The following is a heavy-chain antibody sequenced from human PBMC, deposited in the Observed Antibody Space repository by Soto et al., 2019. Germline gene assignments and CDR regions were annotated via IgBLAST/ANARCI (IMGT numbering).Heavy chain of an antibody. CDR1: GFTFDDYA. V-gene: IGHV3-9*01. CDR2: ISWNSGSI. CDR3: AKGDGSSGYYSLFDY. D-gene: IGHD3-22*01. Sequence: EVQLVESGGGLVQPGRSLRLSCAASGFTFDDYAMHWVRQAPGKGLEWVSGISWNSGSIGYADSVKGRFTISRDNAKNSLYLQRNSMRAEDTAVYYYAKGDGSSGYYSLFDYWGQGTLVTVSS. J-gene: IGHJ4*02.